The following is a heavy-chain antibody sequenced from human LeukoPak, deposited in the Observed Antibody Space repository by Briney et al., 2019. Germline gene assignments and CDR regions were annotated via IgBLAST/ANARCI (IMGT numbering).Heavy chain of an antibody. D-gene: IGHD4-17*01. CDR1: GFTFRSYS. CDR3: VRDPGPTVTTLSSFDY. J-gene: IGHJ4*02. V-gene: IGHV3-21*01. CDR2: ISSTSSYI. Sequence: GGSLRLSCAASGFTFRSYSMNWVRQAPGKGLEWVSSISSTSSYIYYADSVKGRFTISRDNAKNSLYLQINSLRAEDMAVYFCVRDPGPTVTTLSSFDYWGQGTLVTVSS.